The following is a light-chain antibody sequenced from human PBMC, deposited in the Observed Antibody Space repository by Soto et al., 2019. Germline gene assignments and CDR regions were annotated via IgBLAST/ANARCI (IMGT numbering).Light chain of an antibody. CDR3: QQYGSSPLT. CDR2: DAS. Sequence: EIVLTQSPGTLSLSPGERATLSCRASQSVSSSYLAWYQQKHGQAPRLLIDDASCRATGIPDRFSGSGSGTDFTLTIIKLEPEDFAVYYCQQYGSSPLTFGGGTKVEIK. V-gene: IGKV3-20*01. CDR1: QSVSSSY. J-gene: IGKJ4*01.